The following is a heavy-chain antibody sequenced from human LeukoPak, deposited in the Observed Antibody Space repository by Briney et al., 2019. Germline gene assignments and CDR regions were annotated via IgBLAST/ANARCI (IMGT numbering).Heavy chain of an antibody. CDR2: IYPGDSDS. CDR1: GYYFTAYY. CDR3: ARSIVDIVATTAAGAFDI. V-gene: IGHV5-51*01. J-gene: IGHJ3*02. Sequence: KVSCKGSGYYFTAYYIHWVRQAPGQGLEWMGIIYPGDSDSRYSPSFQGHVTISADKSISTAYLQWSSLKASDTAMYYCARSIVDIVATTAAGAFDIWGQGTMVTVSS. D-gene: IGHD5-12*01.